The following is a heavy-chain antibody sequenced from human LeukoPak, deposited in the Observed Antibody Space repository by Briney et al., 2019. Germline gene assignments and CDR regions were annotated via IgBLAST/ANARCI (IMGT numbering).Heavy chain of an antibody. CDR2: TYYRSKWYN. CDR3: ARAYYDISSGYLDY. CDR1: GDRVSSNSAA. J-gene: IGHJ4*02. D-gene: IGHD3-3*01. V-gene: IGHV6-1*01. Sequence: SQTLSLTCAVSGDRVSSNSAAWNWIRHSPSRGLEGLGRTYYRSKWYNDYALSVKSRISVNPDTTKHQVSLQLNSVPPDDTPVYYCARAYYDISSGYLDYWGQGTLVTVSS.